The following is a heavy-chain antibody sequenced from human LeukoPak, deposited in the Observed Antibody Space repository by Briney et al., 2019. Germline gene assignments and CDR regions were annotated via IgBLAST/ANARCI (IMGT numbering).Heavy chain of an antibody. Sequence: SVKVSCKASGGTFSSYAISWVRQAPGQGLEWMAGIMPIFGTANYAEKFQGRVTITTDESTSTAYMELSSLRSEDTAVYYCARVEWELQAAFDIWGQGTMVTVSS. V-gene: IGHV1-69*05. D-gene: IGHD1-26*01. CDR3: ARVEWELQAAFDI. J-gene: IGHJ3*02. CDR2: IMPIFGTA. CDR1: GGTFSSYA.